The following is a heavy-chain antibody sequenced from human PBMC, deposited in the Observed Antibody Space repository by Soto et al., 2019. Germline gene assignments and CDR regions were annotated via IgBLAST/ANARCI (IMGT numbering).Heavy chain of an antibody. CDR2: MSYDGSSK. CDR3: AKDRGWSSADLEY. CDR1: GFNFSSFG. D-gene: IGHD6-19*01. Sequence: QVQLVESGGGVVQPGSSLRLSCAASGFNFSSFGMHWVPQAPDKGLEWVALMSYDGSSKYYQDSLKGRFTISRDKSKNTLYLQMSSLRVEDTAVYYCAKDRGWSSADLEYWGQGTLVTVSS. V-gene: IGHV3-30*18. J-gene: IGHJ4*02.